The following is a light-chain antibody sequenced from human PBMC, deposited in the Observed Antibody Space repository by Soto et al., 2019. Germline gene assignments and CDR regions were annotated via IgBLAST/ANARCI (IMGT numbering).Light chain of an antibody. J-gene: IGKJ4*01. Sequence: EIVMTQSPATLSVSPGERATLSCRASQSVSSNLAWYQQTPGQAPRLLIYGASTRATGIRARFSGSGSGTEFTLTVSSRQSEDFAVYYCQQYNNWPPLTFGGGTKVEIK. CDR2: GAS. CDR1: QSVSSN. V-gene: IGKV3-15*01. CDR3: QQYNNWPPLT.